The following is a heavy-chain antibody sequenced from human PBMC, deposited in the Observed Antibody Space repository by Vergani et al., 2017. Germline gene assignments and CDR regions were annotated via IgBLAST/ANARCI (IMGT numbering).Heavy chain of an antibody. D-gene: IGHD3-22*01. CDR1: GFTFSSYG. J-gene: IGHJ5*02. V-gene: IGHV3-30*02. CDR3: AKRSGYYLNWFDP. CDR2: IRYDGSNK. Sequence: QVQLVESGGGVVQPGGSLRLSCVASGFTFSSYGMHWVRQAPGKGLEWVAFIRYDGSNKYYADSVKGRFTISRDNSKNTLYLQMNSLRAEDTAVYYCAKRSGYYLNWFDPWGQGTLVTVSS.